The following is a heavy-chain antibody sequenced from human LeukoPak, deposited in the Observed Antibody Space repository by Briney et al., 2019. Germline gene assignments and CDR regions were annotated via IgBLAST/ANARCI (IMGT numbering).Heavy chain of an antibody. CDR1: GFIFNNYD. CDR3: AKDIGRRIFGVAYDTFDI. V-gene: IGHV3-30*02. J-gene: IGHJ3*02. D-gene: IGHD3-3*01. Sequence: PGGSLRLSCVASGFIFNNYDMHWVRQAPGKGLEWVASMRGDGSQLYHAESVKGRFTISRDNSKNTLYVQMNSLRVEDTAIYYCAKDIGRRIFGVAYDTFDIWGQGTMLTVSS. CDR2: MRGDGSQL.